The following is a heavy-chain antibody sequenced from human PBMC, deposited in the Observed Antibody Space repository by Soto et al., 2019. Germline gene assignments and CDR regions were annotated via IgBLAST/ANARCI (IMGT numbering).Heavy chain of an antibody. V-gene: IGHV4-61*01. Sequence: PSETLSLTCGVSGDSMTDHRPYYYLSCLRQPPGKGMEWIAYIENHGRTECKPSFQSRVTVSLDSSQTKYSLNLRSVNVADTDVYYCASYRGALYFESWGPGILVTVSS. D-gene: IGHD3-16*01. J-gene: IGHJ4*02. CDR1: GDSMTDHRPYYY. CDR3: ASYRGALYFES. CDR2: IENHGRT.